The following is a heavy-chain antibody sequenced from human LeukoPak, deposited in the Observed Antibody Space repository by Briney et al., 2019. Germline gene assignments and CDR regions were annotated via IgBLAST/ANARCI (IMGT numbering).Heavy chain of an antibody. V-gene: IGHV3-74*01. D-gene: IGHD2-2*01. CDR1: GFTFSNNW. Sequence: PGGSLRLSCAASGFTFSNNWMHWVRQAPGKGLVWVSRINSEGSTISYADPVKGRFTISRDNAKNTLYLQMNSLRAEDTAVYYCARGGVPAAFDYWGQGTLVTVS. CDR2: INSEGSTI. J-gene: IGHJ4*02. CDR3: ARGGVPAAFDY.